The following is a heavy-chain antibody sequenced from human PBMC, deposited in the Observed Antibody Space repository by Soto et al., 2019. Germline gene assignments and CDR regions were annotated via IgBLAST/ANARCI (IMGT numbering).Heavy chain of an antibody. CDR1: GYMFSTYD. D-gene: IGHD1-20*01. CDR2: LNPNSGNT. J-gene: IGHJ5*02. Sequence: QVQLVQSGAEVKKPGASVKVSCKASGYMFSTYDINWVRQAPGQGLEWMGWLNPNSGNTGYAQKFQGRVTMTRNTSINTAYMELSSLGSDDTGVYYCARDHRYNWNDEGWFDPWGHGTLVTVSS. V-gene: IGHV1-8*01. CDR3: ARDHRYNWNDEGWFDP.